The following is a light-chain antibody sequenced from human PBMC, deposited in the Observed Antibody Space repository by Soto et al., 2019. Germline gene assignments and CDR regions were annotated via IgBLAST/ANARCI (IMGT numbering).Light chain of an antibody. CDR2: WAS. CDR3: QQYYSSPFT. CDR1: QSILYSTNNKNY. V-gene: IGKV4-1*01. Sequence: DIVMTQSPDSLAVSLGERATINCKSSQSILYSTNNKNYLAWYQQRPGQPPRLLIHWASTRESGVPDRFSGSGSGTDFTLTISSLHAEDVAVYYCQQYYSSPFTFGPGTKVDIK. J-gene: IGKJ3*01.